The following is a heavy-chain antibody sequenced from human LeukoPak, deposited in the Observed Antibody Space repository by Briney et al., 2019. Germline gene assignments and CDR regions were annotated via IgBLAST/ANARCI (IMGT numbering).Heavy chain of an antibody. CDR1: GYTFTSYY. J-gene: IGHJ4*02. CDR3: ARDQSCGDYRPGDFDY. Sequence: GASVKVSCKASGYTFTSYYMHWVRQAPGQGLEWMGIINPSGGSTSYAQKFQGRVTMTRDTSTSTVYMELSSLRSEDTAVYYCARDQSCGDYRPGDFDYWGQGTLVTVSS. V-gene: IGHV1-46*01. D-gene: IGHD4-17*01. CDR2: INPSGGST.